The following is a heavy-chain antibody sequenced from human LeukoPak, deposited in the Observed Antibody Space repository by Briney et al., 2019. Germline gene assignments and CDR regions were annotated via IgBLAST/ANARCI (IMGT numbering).Heavy chain of an antibody. CDR2: IIPIFGTA. Sequence: ASVKVSCKASGGTFSSYAISWVRQAPGQGLEWMGGIIPIFGTANYAQKFQGRVTITADESTSTAYMELSSLRSEDTAVYYCARGGYDFWSAYYTLHRPNYYYGMDVWGQGTTVTVSS. J-gene: IGHJ6*02. CDR3: ARGGYDFWSAYYTLHRPNYYYGMDV. V-gene: IGHV1-69*13. CDR1: GGTFSSYA. D-gene: IGHD3-3*01.